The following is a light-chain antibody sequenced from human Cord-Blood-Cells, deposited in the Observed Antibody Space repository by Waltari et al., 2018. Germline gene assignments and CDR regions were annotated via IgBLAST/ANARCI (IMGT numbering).Light chain of an antibody. CDR1: QSLLHSNGYNY. V-gene: IGKV2-28*01. Sequence: VMTQSPLSLAVTPGEPASISCRSSQSLLHSNGYNYLDWYLQKPGQSPQLLIYLGSNRASGVPDRFSGSGSGTDFTLKISRVEAEDVGVYYCMQALQTPYTFGQGTKLEIK. CDR3: MQALQTPYT. J-gene: IGKJ2*01. CDR2: LGS.